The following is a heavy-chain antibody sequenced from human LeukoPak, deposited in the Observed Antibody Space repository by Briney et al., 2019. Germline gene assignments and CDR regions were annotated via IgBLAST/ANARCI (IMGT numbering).Heavy chain of an antibody. D-gene: IGHD5-24*01. V-gene: IGHV3-11*05. CDR3: ERAAARDGYKIDY. CDR2: ITSSGAYT. CDR1: ELTFSDDY. J-gene: IGHJ4*02. Sequence: GGSLRLSCTASELTFSDDYMSWIRQAPGKGLKWVSYITSSGAYTYYADSVKGRFTISRDNAKNSVYLQMNSLRAEDTAIYYCERAAARDGYKIDYWGQGTPVIVSS.